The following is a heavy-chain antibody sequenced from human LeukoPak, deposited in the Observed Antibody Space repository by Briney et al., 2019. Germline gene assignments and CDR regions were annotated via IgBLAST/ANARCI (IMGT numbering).Heavy chain of an antibody. CDR1: GFIFSSYG. J-gene: IGHJ4*02. Sequence: GGSLKLSCVTSGFIFSSYGIHWVRQAPGKGLEWVAFIRYDGSDKYYADSVKGRFTISRDNSKNKVYLQMNSLRVEDTAVYYCAKDAWEVGATSEIDYWGQGTLVTVSS. CDR2: IRYDGSDK. D-gene: IGHD1-26*01. CDR3: AKDAWEVGATSEIDY. V-gene: IGHV3-30*02.